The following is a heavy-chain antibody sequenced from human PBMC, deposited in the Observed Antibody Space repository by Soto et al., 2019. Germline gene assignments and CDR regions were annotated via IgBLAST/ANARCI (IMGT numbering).Heavy chain of an antibody. V-gene: IGHV3-21*04. J-gene: IGHJ6*02. D-gene: IGHD6-13*01. CDR3: AKVTKRAAAGRYEYYKYGMDV. CDR2: ISSSSSYI. CDR1: GFTFSSYS. Sequence: LRLSCAASGFTFSSYSMNWVRQAPGKGLEWVSSISSSSSYIYYADSVKGRFTISRDNAKNTLFLRMNGLRAEDTAVYYCAKVTKRAAAGRYEYYKYGMDVWGQGTTVTVSS.